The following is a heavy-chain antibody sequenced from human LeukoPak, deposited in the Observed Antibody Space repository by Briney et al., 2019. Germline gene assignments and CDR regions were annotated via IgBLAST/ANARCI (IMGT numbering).Heavy chain of an antibody. D-gene: IGHD1-26*01. Sequence: SVKVSCKASGGTFSSYAISWVRQAPGQGLEWMGGIIPIFGTANYAQKFQGRVTITTDESTSTAYMELSSLRSEGTAVYYCARVSGSYHNWFDPWGQGTLVTVSS. V-gene: IGHV1-69*05. CDR1: GGTFSSYA. CDR2: IIPIFGTA. J-gene: IGHJ5*02. CDR3: ARVSGSYHNWFDP.